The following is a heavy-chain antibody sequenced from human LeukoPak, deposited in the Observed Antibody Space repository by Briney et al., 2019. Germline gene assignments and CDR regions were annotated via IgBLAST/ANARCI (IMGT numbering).Heavy chain of an antibody. Sequence: PSETLSLTCTVSGGSISSSTYYWGWIRQPPGKGLEWIGSNSGSTYYKPSLMSRVTISVDTPKNQFSLRLSSVTAADTAVYYWARDGYLAVDYWGQGTLVTVSS. CDR1: GGSISSSTYY. CDR2: NSGST. V-gene: IGHV4-39*07. D-gene: IGHD2-2*03. J-gene: IGHJ4*02. CDR3: ARDGYLAVDY.